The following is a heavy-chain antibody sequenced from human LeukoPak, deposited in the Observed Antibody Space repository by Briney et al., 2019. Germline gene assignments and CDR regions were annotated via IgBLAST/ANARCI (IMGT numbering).Heavy chain of an antibody. Sequence: AGGSLRLSCAASGFIFSTYGMYWVRQAPGKGLEWVAFIRQDGSIKNYADSVKGRSTISRDNSKNTLYLQMNSLRAEDTAVYYCAKDSLADIDYWGQGTLVTVSS. J-gene: IGHJ4*02. V-gene: IGHV3-30*02. CDR1: GFIFSTYG. CDR2: IRQDGSIK. D-gene: IGHD3-16*01. CDR3: AKDSLADIDY.